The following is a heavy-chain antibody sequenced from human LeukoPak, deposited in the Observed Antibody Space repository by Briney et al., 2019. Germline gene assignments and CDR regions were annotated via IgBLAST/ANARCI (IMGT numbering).Heavy chain of an antibody. D-gene: IGHD5-24*01. V-gene: IGHV3-30*04. Sequence: TGGSLRLSCVVSGFNFDNFAMHWVRQPLGKGLEWVAVISHDGRTKYYADSMKGRITIFRDNSKNTLFLQMNNLRSEDTAVYFCARPSPPGDGYNPPDHWGQGTLVTVSS. CDR1: GFNFDNFA. J-gene: IGHJ4*02. CDR3: ARPSPPGDGYNPPDH. CDR2: ISHDGRTK.